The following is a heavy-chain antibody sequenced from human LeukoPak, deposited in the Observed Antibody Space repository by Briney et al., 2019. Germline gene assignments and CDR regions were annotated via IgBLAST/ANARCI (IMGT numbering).Heavy chain of an antibody. V-gene: IGHV4-39*01. D-gene: IGHD3-10*01. J-gene: IGHJ5*02. CDR1: GDSISTYNYY. Sequence: SETLSLTCAVSGDSISTYNYYWGWIRQPPGKGLEWIGSMHYSGSIYYNPSLKSRVTISGDTSKNQLSLKLSSVTAADTAVYYCARRNYYGSGTYYPWGQGTLVTVSS. CDR3: ARRNYYGSGTYYP. CDR2: MHYSGSI.